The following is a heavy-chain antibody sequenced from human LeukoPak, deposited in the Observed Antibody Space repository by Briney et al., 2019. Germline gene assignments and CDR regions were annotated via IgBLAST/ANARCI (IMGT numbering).Heavy chain of an antibody. CDR1: GFTFDDYA. D-gene: IGHD2-2*01. Sequence: GRSLRLSCAASGFTFDDYAMHWVRQAPGKGLEWVSGISWNSGSIGYADSVKGRFTISRDNAKNSLYLQMNSLRAEDTAVYYCAKDVWVVPAASYYYYGMDVWGQGTTVTVSS. CDR3: AKDVWVVPAASYYYYGMDV. CDR2: ISWNSGSI. V-gene: IGHV3-9*01. J-gene: IGHJ6*02.